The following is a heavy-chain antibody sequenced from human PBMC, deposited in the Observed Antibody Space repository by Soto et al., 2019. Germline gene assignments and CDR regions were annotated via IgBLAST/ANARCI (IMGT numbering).Heavy chain of an antibody. CDR3: ARALQYYDILTGYFNWFDP. Sequence: GASVKVSCKASGYTFTSYGISWVRQAPGQGLEWMGWISAYNGNTNYAQKLQGRVTMTTDTSTSTAYMELRSLRSDDTAVYYCARALQYYDILTGYFNWFDPWGQGTLVNVSS. J-gene: IGHJ5*02. D-gene: IGHD3-9*01. V-gene: IGHV1-18*01. CDR2: ISAYNGNT. CDR1: GYTFTSYG.